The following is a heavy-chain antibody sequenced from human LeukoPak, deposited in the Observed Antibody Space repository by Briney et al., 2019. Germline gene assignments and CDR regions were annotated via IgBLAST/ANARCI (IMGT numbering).Heavy chain of an antibody. D-gene: IGHD5-18*01. Sequence: SETLSLTCTVSGGSISSSSYYWGWIRQPPGKGLEWIGSIYYSGSTYYNPSLKSRLTISVDTSKNQFSLKLSSVTAADTAVYYCARHPPGNGYSYGLNWFDPWGQGTLVTVSS. CDR3: ARHPPGNGYSYGLNWFDP. V-gene: IGHV4-39*01. J-gene: IGHJ5*02. CDR1: GGSISSSSYY. CDR2: IYYSGST.